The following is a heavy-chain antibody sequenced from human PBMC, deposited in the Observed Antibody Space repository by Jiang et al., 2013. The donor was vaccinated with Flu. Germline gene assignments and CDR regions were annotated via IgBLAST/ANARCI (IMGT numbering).Heavy chain of an antibody. Sequence: RLSCAASGFTFSSYSMNWVRQAPGKGLEWVSSLSGSSSYIYYADSVKGRFTISRDNAKNSLYLLMNSLRAEDTAVYYCARGPRRDSSAWDLKNWFDPWGQGTLVTVSS. CDR3: ARGPRRDSSAWDLKNWFDP. D-gene: IGHD6-19*01. J-gene: IGHJ5*02. CDR2: LSGSSSYI. V-gene: IGHV3-21*01. CDR1: GFTFSSYS.